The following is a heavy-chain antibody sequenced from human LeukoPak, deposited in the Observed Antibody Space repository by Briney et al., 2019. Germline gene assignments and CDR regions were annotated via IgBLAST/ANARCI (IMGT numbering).Heavy chain of an antibody. V-gene: IGHV1-2*02. D-gene: IGHD3-10*01. CDR2: INPKSGGT. CDR1: GYSFTGHY. CDR3: ARNLWFGESSDAFDM. J-gene: IGHJ3*02. Sequence: ASVKVSCKASGYSFTGHYMHWVRQAPGQGLEWVGWINPKSGGTNYAQKFQGRVTMTRDTSISTAYMDMSSLRSDDTAVYYCARNLWFGESSDAFDMWGQGTMVTVSS.